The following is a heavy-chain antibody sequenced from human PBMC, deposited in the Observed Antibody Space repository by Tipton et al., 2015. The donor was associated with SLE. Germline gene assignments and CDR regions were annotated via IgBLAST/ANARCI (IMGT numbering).Heavy chain of an antibody. D-gene: IGHD6-13*01. CDR1: GFRFDDYA. J-gene: IGHJ3*02. Sequence: AVSGFRFDDYAMHWVRQAPGKGLEWVSGISWNSGYIGSADSVKGRFTISRDNAKNSLYLEMNSLRAEDTALYYCAKDYKDSRDAFDIWGQGTVVTVSS. CDR2: ISWNSGYI. CDR3: AKDYKDSRDAFDI. V-gene: IGHV3-9*01.